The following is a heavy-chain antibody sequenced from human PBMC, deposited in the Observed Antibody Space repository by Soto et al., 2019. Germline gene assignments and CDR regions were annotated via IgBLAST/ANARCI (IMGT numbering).Heavy chain of an antibody. D-gene: IGHD3-10*01. CDR3: AADCGVSGNYGLDV. CDR2: VYYSGST. V-gene: IGHV4-59*13. CDR1: GGSISSYY. J-gene: IGHJ6*02. Sequence: SETLSLTCTVSGGSISSYYWSWIRQSPGKGLEWIGYVYYSGSTNYNPSLRSRLTLSVDTSKNQYSLKLTSVTAADTAVYYCAADCGVSGNYGLDVWGQGNTVTVS.